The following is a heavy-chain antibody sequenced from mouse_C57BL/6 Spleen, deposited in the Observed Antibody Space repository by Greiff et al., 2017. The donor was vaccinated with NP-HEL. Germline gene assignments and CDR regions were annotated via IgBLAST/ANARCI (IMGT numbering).Heavy chain of an antibody. Sequence: EVKVEESGGGLVKPGGSLKLSCAASGFTFSSYAMSWVRQTPEKRLEWVATISDGGSYTYYPDNVKGRFTISRDNAKNNLYLQMSHLKSEDTAMYYCARDRGAQATFDYWGQGTTLTVSS. CDR1: GFTFSSYA. CDR3: ARDRGAQATFDY. D-gene: IGHD3-2*02. J-gene: IGHJ2*01. CDR2: ISDGGSYT. V-gene: IGHV5-4*01.